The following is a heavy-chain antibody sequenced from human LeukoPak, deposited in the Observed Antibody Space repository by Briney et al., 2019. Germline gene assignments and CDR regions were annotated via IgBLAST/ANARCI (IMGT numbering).Heavy chain of an antibody. CDR2: ISGYNGNT. J-gene: IGHJ5*02. Sequence: ASVKVSCKASGYTFTSYGISWVRQAPGKGLEWMGWISGYNGNTNYVQKLQGRVTMTRDTSISTAYMELSRLRSDDTAVYYCAREDITMVRGVSAWFDPWGQGTLVTVSS. D-gene: IGHD3-10*01. CDR1: GYTFTSYG. V-gene: IGHV1-18*01. CDR3: AREDITMVRGVSAWFDP.